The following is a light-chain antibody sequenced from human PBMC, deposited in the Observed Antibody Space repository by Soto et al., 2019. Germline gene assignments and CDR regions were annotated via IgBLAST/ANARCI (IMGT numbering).Light chain of an antibody. CDR3: QQYDSFPRT. Sequence: DVQMTQSPSTLSASVGDRVTITCRASQSVSDWLAWFQQKPGKAPKLLISQTSSLESGIPSRFGGSGSGIDFTLTISSLQPDDFATYYCQQYDSFPRTFGQGTKVEIK. V-gene: IGKV1-5*03. J-gene: IGKJ1*01. CDR1: QSVSDW. CDR2: QTS.